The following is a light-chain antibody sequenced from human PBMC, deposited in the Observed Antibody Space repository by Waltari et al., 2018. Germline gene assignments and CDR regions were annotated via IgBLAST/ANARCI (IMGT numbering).Light chain of an antibody. CDR3: QQTYSTHPT. CDR1: QSISTY. V-gene: IGKV1-39*01. CDR2: AAS. J-gene: IGKJ4*01. Sequence: DIQMTQSPSSLSASVGDRVTIPCRASQSISTYLNLYQHKPGKAPKLLIYAASSLQSGVPSKFSGSGSGTAFTLTIISLQPEDFATYYCQQTYSTHPTFGGGTKVEIK.